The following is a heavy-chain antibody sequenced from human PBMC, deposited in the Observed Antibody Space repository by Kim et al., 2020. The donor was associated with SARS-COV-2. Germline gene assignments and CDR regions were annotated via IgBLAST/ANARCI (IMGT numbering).Heavy chain of an antibody. CDR3: TIGQLRWDWFDP. V-gene: IGHV3-49*03. D-gene: IGHD3-3*01. CDR2: ILSKAYGGTT. CDR1: GFTFGDYA. Sequence: GGSLRLSCTASGFTFGDYAISWFRQAPGKGLEWVGFILSKAYGGTTEYAASVKGRFTISRDESKSIAYLQMNSLKPGDTAVYYCTIGQLRWDWFDPWGQGTLVTVSS. J-gene: IGHJ5*02.